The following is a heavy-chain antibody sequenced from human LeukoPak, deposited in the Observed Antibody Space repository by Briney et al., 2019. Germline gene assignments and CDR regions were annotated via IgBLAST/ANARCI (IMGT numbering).Heavy chain of an antibody. J-gene: IGHJ4*02. Sequence: GRSLRLSCAASGFTFSIYAMHWVRQAPGKELEWVAVISYDGSNKYYADSVKGRFTISRDNSKNTLYLQMNSLRAEDTAVYYCARSTSHYGGNSDDYWGQGTLVTVSS. V-gene: IGHV3-30*04. CDR2: ISYDGSNK. CDR1: GFTFSIYA. CDR3: ARSTSHYGGNSDDY. D-gene: IGHD4-23*01.